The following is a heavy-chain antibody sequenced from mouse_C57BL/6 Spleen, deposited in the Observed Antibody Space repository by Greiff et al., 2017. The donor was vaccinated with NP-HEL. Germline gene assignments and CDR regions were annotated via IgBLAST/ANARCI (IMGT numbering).Heavy chain of an antibody. V-gene: IGHV1-82*01. Sequence: VQLQQSGPELVKPGASVKISCKASGYAFSSSWMNWVKQRPGKGLEWIGRIYPGDGDTNYNGKFKGKATLTADKSSSTAYMQISSLTSEDSAVYFCARSSNYDWYFDVWGTGTTVTVSS. CDR2: IYPGDGDT. CDR1: GYAFSSSW. J-gene: IGHJ1*03. CDR3: ARSSNYDWYFDV. D-gene: IGHD2-5*01.